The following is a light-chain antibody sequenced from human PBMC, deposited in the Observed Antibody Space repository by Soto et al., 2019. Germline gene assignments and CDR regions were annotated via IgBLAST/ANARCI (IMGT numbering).Light chain of an antibody. Sequence: DIQMTQSPSTLSASVGDRVTITCRASQSISSWLAWYQQKPGKAPKLLIYKASSLESGVPSRFSGSGSGTEFTLTISSLQPDHFATYYCQQYTTWTFGQGTKVEIK. V-gene: IGKV1-5*03. CDR3: QQYTTWT. CDR1: QSISSW. J-gene: IGKJ1*01. CDR2: KAS.